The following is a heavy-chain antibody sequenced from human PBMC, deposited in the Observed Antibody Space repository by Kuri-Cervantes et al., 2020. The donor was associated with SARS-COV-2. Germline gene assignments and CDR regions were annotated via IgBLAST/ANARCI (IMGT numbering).Heavy chain of an antibody. D-gene: IGHD2-2*02. CDR3: ARAGACSSTSCYTPYYYYGMDV. V-gene: IGHV1-69*13. Sequence: SVKVSCKASGGTFSSYAISWVRQAPGQGLEWMGGIIPIFGTANYAQKFQGRVTITADESTSTAYMELSSLRSEDTAVYYCARAGACSSTSCYTPYYYYGMDVWGQGTTVTV. J-gene: IGHJ6*02. CDR2: IIPIFGTA. CDR1: GGTFSSYA.